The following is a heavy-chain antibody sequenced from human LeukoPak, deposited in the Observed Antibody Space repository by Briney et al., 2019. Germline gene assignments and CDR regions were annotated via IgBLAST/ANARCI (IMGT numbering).Heavy chain of an antibody. V-gene: IGHV1-69*05. J-gene: IGHJ4*02. D-gene: IGHD3-22*01. Sequence: SVKVSCKASGGTFSSYAVSWVRQAPGQGLEWMGRIIPMFGTTNYAQSFQSRLTITMDKSTTTAYMELSSLRSEDTAMYYCARGNYYDSSGYFDWGQGTLVTVSS. CDR1: GGTFSSYA. CDR2: IIPMFGTT. CDR3: ARGNYYDSSGYFD.